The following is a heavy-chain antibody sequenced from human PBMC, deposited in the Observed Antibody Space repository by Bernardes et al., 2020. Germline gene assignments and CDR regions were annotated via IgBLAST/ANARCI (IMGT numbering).Heavy chain of an antibody. CDR1: GFTLSRYN. D-gene: IGHD3-3*01. V-gene: IGHV3-48*01. J-gene: IGHJ5*02. Sequence: VGSLSLSCAAAGFTLSRYNMNWVRQAPGKGLEWVSYISSSSVTIYYADSVKGRFTISRDNAKNSLYLQMNSLRAEDTAVYYCARDLRFGWFDPWGQGTLVTVSS. CDR2: ISSSSVTI. CDR3: ARDLRFGWFDP.